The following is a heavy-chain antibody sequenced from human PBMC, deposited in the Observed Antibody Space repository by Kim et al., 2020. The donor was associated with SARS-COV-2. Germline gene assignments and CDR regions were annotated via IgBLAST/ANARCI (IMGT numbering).Heavy chain of an antibody. Sequence: SETLSLTCTVSGGSISSGRYYWGWVRQPPGKGLEWIATMYYSGRTYYNPSLESRVTLSVDTSKNGVSLKLTTVTAADTDVYYCASQTSLWVGDDNDYWGQGTLVTVSS. CDR1: GGSISSGRYY. CDR2: MYYSGRT. CDR3: ASQTSLWVGDDNDY. D-gene: IGHD3-10*01. J-gene: IGHJ4*02. V-gene: IGHV4-39*01.